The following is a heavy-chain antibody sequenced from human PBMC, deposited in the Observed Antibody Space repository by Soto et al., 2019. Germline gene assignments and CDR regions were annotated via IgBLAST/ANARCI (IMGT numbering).Heavy chain of an antibody. CDR2: IYYSGST. J-gene: IGHJ3*02. V-gene: IGHV4-39*07. CDR1: GGSISSSSYY. CDR3: ARDQSGVHDAFDI. D-gene: IGHD1-26*01. Sequence: SETLSLTCTVSGGSISSSSYYWGWIRQPPGKVLVWIGSIYYSGSTYYNPSLKSRVTISVDTSKNQFSLKLSSVTAADTAVYYCARDQSGVHDAFDIWGQGTMVTVSS.